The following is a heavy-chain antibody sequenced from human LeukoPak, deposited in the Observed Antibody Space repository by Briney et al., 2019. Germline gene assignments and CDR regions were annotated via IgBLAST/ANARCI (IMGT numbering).Heavy chain of an antibody. CDR3: ARRNYYYYGMDV. J-gene: IGHJ6*02. CDR2: ISSDGRTK. V-gene: IGHV3-30*04. Sequence: GGSVRLSCAASGFTFSGYAIQWVRQAPGKGLEWVGDISSDGRTKYYADSVQGRFTISRDNSENTLFLQMNSLRAEDTAVYYCARRNYYYYGMDVWGQGTTVTVSS. CDR1: GFTFSGYA.